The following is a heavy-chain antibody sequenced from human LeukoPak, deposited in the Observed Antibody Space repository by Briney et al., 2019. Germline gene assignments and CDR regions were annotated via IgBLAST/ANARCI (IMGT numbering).Heavy chain of an antibody. Sequence: GGSLRLSCAASGFSFRNYAISWVRQAPGKGLEWVSSISGSGGSTYSADSVKGRFTISRDNSKNTVYVQMNSLRAEDTAVYYCARGRPSRTYYFDLWGQGTLVTVSS. J-gene: IGHJ4*02. CDR1: GFSFRNYA. CDR2: ISGSGGST. D-gene: IGHD6-13*01. V-gene: IGHV3-23*01. CDR3: ARGRPSRTYYFDL.